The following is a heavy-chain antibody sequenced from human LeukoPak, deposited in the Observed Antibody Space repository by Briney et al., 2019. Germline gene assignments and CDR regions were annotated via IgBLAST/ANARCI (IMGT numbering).Heavy chain of an antibody. CDR1: GGTFSSYA. J-gene: IGHJ4*02. CDR2: IIPIFGTA. Sequence: ASVKVSCKASGGTFSSYAISWVRQAPGQGLEWMGGIIPIFGTANYAQKFQGRVTITTDESMSTAYMELSSLRSEDTAVYYCARTALRGNYDSSGYYYGNIDYWGQGTQVTVSS. CDR3: ARTALRGNYDSSGYYYGNIDY. D-gene: IGHD3-22*01. V-gene: IGHV1-69*05.